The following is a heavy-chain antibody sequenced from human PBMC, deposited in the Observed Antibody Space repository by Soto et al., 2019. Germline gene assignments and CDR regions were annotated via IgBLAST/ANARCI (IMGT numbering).Heavy chain of an antibody. Sequence: ASVKVSCKASGYTFTNYYIHWVRQAPGQGLEWMGWINPNSGGTNYAQKFQGWVTMTRDTSISTAYMELSRLRSDDTAVYYCARDLGYCSGGSCSSHFDYWGQGTLVTVSS. CDR1: GYTFTNYY. D-gene: IGHD2-15*01. V-gene: IGHV1-2*04. CDR2: INPNSGGT. J-gene: IGHJ4*02. CDR3: ARDLGYCSGGSCSSHFDY.